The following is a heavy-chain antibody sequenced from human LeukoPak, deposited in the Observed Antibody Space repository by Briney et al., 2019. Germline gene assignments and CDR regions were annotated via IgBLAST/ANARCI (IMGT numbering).Heavy chain of an antibody. CDR1: GYTFTSYY. V-gene: IGHV1-46*01. D-gene: IGHD2-8*01. Sequence: ASVKVSCKASGYTFTSYYMHWVRQAPGQGLEWMGIINPSGGSTSYAQEFQGRVTMTRDTSTSTVYMELSSLRSEDTAVYYCAQDISGGMYGIWSDPWGQGTLVTVSS. J-gene: IGHJ5*02. CDR2: INPSGGST. CDR3: AQDISGGMYGIWSDP.